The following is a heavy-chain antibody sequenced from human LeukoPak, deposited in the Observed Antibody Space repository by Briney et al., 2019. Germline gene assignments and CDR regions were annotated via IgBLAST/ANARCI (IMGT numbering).Heavy chain of an antibody. CDR2: IYYSGST. V-gene: IGHV4-61*05. Sequence: SETLSLTCTVSGGSISSSIYYWGWIRQPPGKGLEWIGYIYYSGSTNYNPSLKSRVTISVDTSKNQFSLKMSSVTAADTAVYYCATDSSAYYDAFDIWGQGTVVTVSS. D-gene: IGHD3-22*01. CDR3: ATDSSAYYDAFDI. J-gene: IGHJ3*02. CDR1: GGSISSSIYY.